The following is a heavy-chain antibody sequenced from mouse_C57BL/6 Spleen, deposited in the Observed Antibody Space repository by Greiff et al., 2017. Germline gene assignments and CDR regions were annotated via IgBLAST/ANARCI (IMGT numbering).Heavy chain of an antibody. D-gene: IGHD2-5*01. CDR2: ISYDGSN. V-gene: IGHV3-6*01. CDR1: GYSITSGYY. Sequence: EVQLVESGPGLVKPSQSLSLTCSVTGYSITSGYYWNWIRQFPGNKLEWMGYISYDGSNNYNPSLKNRISITRDTSKNQFFLKLNSVTTEDTATYYCARVSNFYYFDYWGQGTTLTVSS. CDR3: ARVSNFYYFDY. J-gene: IGHJ2*01.